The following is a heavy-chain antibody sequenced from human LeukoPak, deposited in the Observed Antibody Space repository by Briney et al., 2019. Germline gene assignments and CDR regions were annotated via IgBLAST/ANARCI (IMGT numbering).Heavy chain of an antibody. V-gene: IGHV3-30*04. D-gene: IGHD5-12*01. Sequence: PGGSLRLSCAASGFTFSSYAVHWVRQAPAKGLEWVAVVSYDGSNKYYADSVKGRFPISRDNSKNTLYLHMNSLRAEDTAVYYCARDARSRGYSATWGTWGPGALVTVSS. J-gene: IGHJ5*02. CDR2: VSYDGSNK. CDR1: GFTFSSYA. CDR3: ARDARSRGYSATWGT.